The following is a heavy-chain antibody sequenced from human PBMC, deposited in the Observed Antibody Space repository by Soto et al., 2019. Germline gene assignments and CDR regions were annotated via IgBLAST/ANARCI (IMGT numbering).Heavy chain of an antibody. CDR2: INEDSSYI. V-gene: IGHV3-21*02. CDR3: VRDFGWYFRSGYMDV. CDR1: GFDFSSYS. Sequence: EVQLVESGGGLVKPGGPLRLSCAASGFDFSSYSMNWVRQAPGKGLEWVSSINEDSSYIYYAHSLRGRFTISRDNAKESLYQQMNSLRAEDTAVYYCVRDFGWYFRSGYMDVWGDGATVTVSS. D-gene: IGHD3-3*01. J-gene: IGHJ6*03.